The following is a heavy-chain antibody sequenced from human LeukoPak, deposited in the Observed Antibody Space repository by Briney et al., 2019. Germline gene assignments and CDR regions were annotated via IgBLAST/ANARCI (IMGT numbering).Heavy chain of an antibody. J-gene: IGHJ4*02. Sequence: SETLSLTCTVSGDSTSSDRYYGGWVRQPPGKGLEWIENIYYSGSTYYNPSLKSRVTMSVDTSKNQFFLKLNSVTAADTAVYYCARGRPYSGGYHLDYWGQGTLVTVSA. D-gene: IGHD1-26*01. CDR1: GDSTSSDRYY. CDR3: ARGRPYSGGYHLDY. CDR2: IYYSGST. V-gene: IGHV4-39*01.